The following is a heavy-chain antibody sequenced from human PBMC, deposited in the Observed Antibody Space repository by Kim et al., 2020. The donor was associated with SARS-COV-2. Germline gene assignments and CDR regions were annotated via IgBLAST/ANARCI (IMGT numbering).Heavy chain of an antibody. CDR3: ARDRQGVVAATFAFDI. CDR2: ISSSSSTI. J-gene: IGHJ3*02. CDR1: GFTFSSYS. V-gene: IGHV3-48*02. D-gene: IGHD2-15*01. Sequence: GGSLRLSCAASGFTFSSYSMNWVRQAPGKGLEWVSYISSSSSTIYYADSVKGRFTISRDNAKNSLYLQMNSLRDEDTAVYYCARDRQGVVAATFAFDIWGQGTMVTVSS.